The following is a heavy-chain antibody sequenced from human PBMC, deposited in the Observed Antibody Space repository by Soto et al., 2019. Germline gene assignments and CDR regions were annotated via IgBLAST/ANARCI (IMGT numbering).Heavy chain of an antibody. J-gene: IGHJ3*02. V-gene: IGHV3-66*04. CDR3: ARPRSSGWPRDAFDI. CDR1: GFTVSSNY. Sequence: EVQLVESGGGLVQPGGSLRLSCAASGFTVSSNYMSWVRQAPGKGVEWVSVIYSGGSTYYADSVKDRFTISRDNSKNTLYLQMNSLRAEDTAVYYCARPRSSGWPRDAFDIWGQGTMVTVSS. CDR2: IYSGGST. D-gene: IGHD6-19*01.